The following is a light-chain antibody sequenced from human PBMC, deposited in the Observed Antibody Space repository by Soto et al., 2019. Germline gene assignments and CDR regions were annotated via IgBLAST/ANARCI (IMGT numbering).Light chain of an antibody. CDR2: EVS. CDR3: SSYTSSSTLEV. CDR1: SSDVGGYNH. V-gene: IGLV2-14*01. J-gene: IGLJ1*01. Sequence: QSALTQPASVSGSPGQSITISCTGTSSDVGGYNHVSWYQHHPGKAPKLMIYEVSNRPSGVSNRFSGSKSGNTASLTISGLQADDEADYYCSSYTSSSTLEVFGTGTKVTVL.